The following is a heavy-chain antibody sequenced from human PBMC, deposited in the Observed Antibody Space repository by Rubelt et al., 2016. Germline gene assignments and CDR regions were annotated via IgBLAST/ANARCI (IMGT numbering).Heavy chain of an antibody. J-gene: IGHJ4*02. Sequence: QVQLQESGPGLLKPSETLSLTCTVSGGSISTYYWSWIRQPPGKGLEWIGNIYYSGSTKYNPSLKSRVTISVETSNDQFSLKLSPVTAADTAVYYCARASSGSPRFGFDCWGQGTLVTVSS. CDR2: IYYSGST. V-gene: IGHV4-59*08. CDR3: ARASSGSPRFGFDC. D-gene: IGHD6-25*01. CDR1: GGSISTYY.